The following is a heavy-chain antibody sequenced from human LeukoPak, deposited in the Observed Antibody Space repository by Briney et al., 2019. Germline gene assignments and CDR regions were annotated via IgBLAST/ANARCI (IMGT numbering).Heavy chain of an antibody. V-gene: IGHV3-21*01. D-gene: IGHD5-18*01. CDR1: GFTFSSYG. J-gene: IGHJ4*02. Sequence: GGSLRLSCAASGFTFSSYGMSWVRQAPGKGLEWVSAISGSSSDIYYADSVKGRFTISRDNAKNSLYLQMNSIRGENTAVYYCARDLYADTAIVRIAPGSPHDYWGQGTLVTVSS. CDR3: ARDLYADTAIVRIAPGSPHDY. CDR2: ISGSSSDI.